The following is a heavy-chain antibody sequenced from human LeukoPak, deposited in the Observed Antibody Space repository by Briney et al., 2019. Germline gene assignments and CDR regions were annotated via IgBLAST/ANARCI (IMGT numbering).Heavy chain of an antibody. D-gene: IGHD2/OR15-2a*01. CDR2: IYPGDSDT. CDR1: AYSFASYW. J-gene: IGHJ4*02. CDR3: AVTSPRSVAEYCVY. V-gene: IGHV5-51*01. Sequence: GESLKISCKGSAYSFASYWIGCVGQLPAKGLQWMGIIYPGDSDTRYSPSFQGQVTISADNTISTAYLQWSSLKASDTAMYYCAVTSPRSVAEYCVYWGQGTLVTVSS.